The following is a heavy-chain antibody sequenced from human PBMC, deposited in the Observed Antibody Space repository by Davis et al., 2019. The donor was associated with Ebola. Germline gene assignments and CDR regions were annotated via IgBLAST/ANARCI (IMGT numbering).Heavy chain of an antibody. V-gene: IGHV5-10-1*01. CDR2: INPSDSNT. Sequence: GESLKISCKASGYSFTNNWITWVRQMPGKGLEWLGRINPSDSNTNYRPSFQGHVTISVDKSINTVYLQWSSLMASDTAMYYCARFYGDHGYYYGMDVWGQGTTVTVSS. CDR1: GYSFTNNW. J-gene: IGHJ6*02. D-gene: IGHD4-17*01. CDR3: ARFYGDHGYYYGMDV.